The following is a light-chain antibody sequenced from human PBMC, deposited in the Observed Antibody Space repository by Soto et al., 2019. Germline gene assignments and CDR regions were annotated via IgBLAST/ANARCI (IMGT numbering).Light chain of an antibody. Sequence: QAVVTQPPSASGTPGQRVTISCSGSNSNVGNNTVNWYQQFPGTSPRLLIEANNQRPSGVPDRFSGSKSANSASLAISGLKSEDEADYYCAAWDDGLNGWLFGGGTQLTVL. CDR2: ANN. CDR3: AAWDDGLNGWL. CDR1: NSNVGNNT. J-gene: IGLJ3*02. V-gene: IGLV1-44*01.